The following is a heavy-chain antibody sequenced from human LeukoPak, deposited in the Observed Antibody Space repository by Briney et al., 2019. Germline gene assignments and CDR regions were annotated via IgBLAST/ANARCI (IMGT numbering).Heavy chain of an antibody. V-gene: IGHV3-33*01. D-gene: IGHD3-10*01. CDR1: GFTFSSYV. CDR2: IWFDGSNK. Sequence: PGRSLRLSCAASGFTFSSYVMHWVRQGPGKGLEWVAVIWFDGSNKFYGDSVKGRFTVSRDNSRNTLYLQMNSLRAEDTAVYYCARQEYGLHYWGQGTLVTVSS. J-gene: IGHJ4*02. CDR3: ARQEYGLHY.